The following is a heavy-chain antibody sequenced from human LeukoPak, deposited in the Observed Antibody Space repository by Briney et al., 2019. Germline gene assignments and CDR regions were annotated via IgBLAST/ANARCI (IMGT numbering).Heavy chain of an antibody. CDR1: GFTFSSYA. V-gene: IGHV3-23*01. D-gene: IGHD3-10*01. CDR3: AKDQSYCYGSGSPNWFDP. CDR2: ISGSGGST. J-gene: IGHJ5*02. Sequence: GGSLRLSCAASGFTFSSYAMSWVRQAPGKGLEWVSAISGSGGSTYYADSVKGRFTISRDNSKNTLYLQMNSLRAEDTAVYYCAKDQSYCYGSGSPNWFDPWGQGTLVTVSS.